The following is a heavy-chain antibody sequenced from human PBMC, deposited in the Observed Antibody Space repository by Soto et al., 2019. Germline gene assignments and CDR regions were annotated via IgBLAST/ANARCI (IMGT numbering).Heavy chain of an antibody. Sequence: EVQLLESGGDLVQPGGSLRLSCVASGFTFSSFAMTWVRQAPGKGLEWVSTLSGSGGDTYYADSVNGRFTISRDKSKNTLYLQMDRLRVEDMAVYYCAKRGGYDYVWKSYRPDYWGLGTLVTVSS. CDR2: LSGSGGDT. D-gene: IGHD3-16*02. J-gene: IGHJ4*02. CDR1: GFTFSSFA. CDR3: AKRGGYDYVWKSYRPDY. V-gene: IGHV3-23*01.